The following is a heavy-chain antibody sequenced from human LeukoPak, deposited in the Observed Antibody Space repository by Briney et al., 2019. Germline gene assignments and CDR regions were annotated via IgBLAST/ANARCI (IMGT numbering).Heavy chain of an antibody. CDR3: AKDYRYNYAYGGEVFDI. J-gene: IGHJ3*02. Sequence: ASVKVSCKASGYTFTGYYMHWVRQAPGQGLEWMGWINPNSGGTNYAQKFQGRVTMTRDTSISTAYMELSRLRPDDTAIYYCAKDYRYNYAYGGEVFDIWGQGTMVTVSS. D-gene: IGHD3-16*01. V-gene: IGHV1-2*02. CDR1: GYTFTGYY. CDR2: INPNSGGT.